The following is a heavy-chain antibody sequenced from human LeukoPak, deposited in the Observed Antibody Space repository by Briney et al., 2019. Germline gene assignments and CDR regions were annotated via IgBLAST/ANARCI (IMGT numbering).Heavy chain of an antibody. D-gene: IGHD3-3*01. V-gene: IGHV3-7*05. CDR1: GFTYSKYW. CDR3: AKLGYDFYFEY. J-gene: IGHJ4*02. Sequence: GRSLRLSCAASGFTYSKYWMTWVRQAPGKGLEWLAKIKQDGSEKDYVDSVKGRFTISRDNAKNSLYLQMNSLRVEDTALYYCAKLGYDFYFEYRGQGTLVTVSS. CDR2: IKQDGSEK.